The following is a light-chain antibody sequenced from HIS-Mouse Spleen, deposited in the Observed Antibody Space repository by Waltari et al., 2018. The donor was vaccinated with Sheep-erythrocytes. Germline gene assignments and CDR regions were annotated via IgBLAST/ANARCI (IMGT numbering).Light chain of an antibody. CDR1: SSDVGGYNY. J-gene: IGLJ1*01. Sequence: QSALTQPRSVSGSPGQSVTISCTGTSSDVGGYNYVSWYQQHPGKAPKLMIYDVSKRLAGIPDRFYGSKSGNPASLTISGLQAEDEADYYCCSYAGSYNHVFATGTKVTVL. CDR2: DVS. V-gene: IGLV2-11*01. CDR3: CSYAGSYNHV.